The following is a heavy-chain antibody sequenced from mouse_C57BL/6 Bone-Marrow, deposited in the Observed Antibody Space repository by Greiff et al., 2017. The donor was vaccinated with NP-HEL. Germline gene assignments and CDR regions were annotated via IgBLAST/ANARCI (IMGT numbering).Heavy chain of an antibody. CDR2: IDPENGDT. CDR3: TIIYYGNYVGSLFAY. J-gene: IGHJ3*01. Sequence: VQLKQSGAELVRPGASVKLSCTASGFNIKDDYMHWVKQRPEQGLEWIGWIDPENGDTEYASKFQGKATITADTSSNTAYLQLSSLTSEDTAVYYCTIIYYGNYVGSLFAYWGQGTLVTVSA. CDR1: GFNIKDDY. V-gene: IGHV14-4*01. D-gene: IGHD2-1*01.